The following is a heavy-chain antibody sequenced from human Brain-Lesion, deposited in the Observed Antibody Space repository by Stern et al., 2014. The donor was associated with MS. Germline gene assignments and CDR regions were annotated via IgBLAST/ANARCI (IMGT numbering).Heavy chain of an antibody. CDR2: INPKTGGT. Sequence: VQLVESGAEGKKPGASVKVSCKTSGYIFTGYYIHWVRQAPGQGLEWMAWINPKTGGTKYAQKFQGRVTMSRDTSISTAYVELSSLTSDDTAVYYCARDQRGITIFGVVTDYYYLGMDVWGQGTTVTVSS. J-gene: IGHJ6*02. V-gene: IGHV1-2*02. D-gene: IGHD3-3*01. CDR1: GYIFTGYY. CDR3: ARDQRGITIFGVVTDYYYLGMDV.